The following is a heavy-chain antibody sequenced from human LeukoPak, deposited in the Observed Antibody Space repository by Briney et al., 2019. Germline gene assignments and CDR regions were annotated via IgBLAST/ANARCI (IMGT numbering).Heavy chain of an antibody. D-gene: IGHD4-11*01. CDR1: GFTFSSYW. Sequence: PGGSLRLSCAASGFTFSSYWMSWIRQPPGKGLEWIGEINHSGSTNYNPSLKSRVTISVDTSKNQFSLKLSSVTAADTAVYYCARLGYSKPTDYWGQGTLVTVSS. J-gene: IGHJ4*02. CDR3: ARLGYSKPTDY. V-gene: IGHV4-34*01. CDR2: INHSGST.